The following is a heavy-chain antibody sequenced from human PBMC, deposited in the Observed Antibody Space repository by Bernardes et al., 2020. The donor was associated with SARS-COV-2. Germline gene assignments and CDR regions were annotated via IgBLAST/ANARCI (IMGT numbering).Heavy chain of an antibody. D-gene: IGHD2-15*01. CDR3: AGGIVVVVAATIAHYYYYGMDV. V-gene: IGHV1-18*01. Sequence: ASVKVSCKASGYTFTSYGISWVRQAPGQGLEWMGWISAYNGNTNYAQKLQGRVTMTTDTSTSTAYMELRSLRSDDTAVYYCAGGIVVVVAATIAHYYYYGMDVWGQGTTVTVSS. CDR2: ISAYNGNT. CDR1: GYTFTSYG. J-gene: IGHJ6*02.